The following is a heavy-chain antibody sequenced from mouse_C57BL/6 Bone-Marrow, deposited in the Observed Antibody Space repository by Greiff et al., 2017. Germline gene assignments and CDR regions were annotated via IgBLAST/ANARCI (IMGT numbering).Heavy chain of an antibody. V-gene: IGHV15-2*01. J-gene: IGHJ1*03. D-gene: IGHD2-3*01. CDR2: ILPSIGRT. CDR1: DSEVFPIAY. CDR3: ARRGWLLQYFDV. Sequence: VHLVESGSELRSPGSSVKLSCKDFDSEVFPIAYMSWVRQKPGHGFEWIGGILPSIGRTIYGEKFEDKATLDADTLSNTAYLELNSLTSEDSAIYYCARRGWLLQYFDVWGTGTTVTVSS.